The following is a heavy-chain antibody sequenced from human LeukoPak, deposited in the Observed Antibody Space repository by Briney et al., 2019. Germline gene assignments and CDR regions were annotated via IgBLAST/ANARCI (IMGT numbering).Heavy chain of an antibody. D-gene: IGHD5-12*01. CDR1: GFTVSSNY. J-gene: IGHJ4*02. Sequence: GGSLRLSCAASGFTVSSNYMSWVRQAPGKGLEWVSIIYSGGSTYYADSVKGRFTISRDNSKNTLNLQMNSLRAEDTAVYYCARSAGIAATIVLGYWGQGTLVTVSS. CDR2: IYSGGST. V-gene: IGHV3-66*01. CDR3: ARSAGIAATIVLGY.